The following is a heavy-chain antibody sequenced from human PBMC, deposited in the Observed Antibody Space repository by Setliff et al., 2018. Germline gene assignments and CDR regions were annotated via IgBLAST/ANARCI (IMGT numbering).Heavy chain of an antibody. CDR1: GFTFSSYW. CDR2: INTDGSST. Sequence: GGSLSLSCAASGFTFSSYWMHWVRQAPGKGLVWVSRINTDGSSTSYADSVKGRFTISRDNAKNTLYLQMNSLRAEDTAVYYCARVWYDSSGYPDYWGQGTLVTVS. V-gene: IGHV3-74*01. CDR3: ARVWYDSSGYPDY. D-gene: IGHD3-22*01. J-gene: IGHJ4*02.